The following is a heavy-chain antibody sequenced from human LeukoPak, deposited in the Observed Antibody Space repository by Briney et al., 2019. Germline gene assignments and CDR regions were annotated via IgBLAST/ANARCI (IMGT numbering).Heavy chain of an antibody. CDR1: GFTFSSYA. Sequence: SGGSLRLSCAASGFTFSSYAMSWVRQAPGKGLEWVSAISGSGGSTYYADSVKGRFTISRDNSKNTVYLQMNSLRAEDTAVYYCAKAPIAAAGTSHFDYWGQGTLVTVSS. J-gene: IGHJ4*02. CDR3: AKAPIAAAGTSHFDY. CDR2: ISGSGGST. V-gene: IGHV3-23*01. D-gene: IGHD6-13*01.